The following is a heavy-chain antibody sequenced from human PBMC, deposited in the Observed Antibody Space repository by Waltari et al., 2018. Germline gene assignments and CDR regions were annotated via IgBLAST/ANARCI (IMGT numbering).Heavy chain of an antibody. CDR2: MNPNSGNT. J-gene: IGHJ5*02. D-gene: IGHD2-15*01. V-gene: IGHV1-8*01. CDR3: ARGYCSGGSCYSRWFDP. Sequence: QVPLVQSGAEVKKPGASVKVSCTASGYTFTSYDINWVRQATGQGMEWMGWMNPNSGNTGYAQKFQSRVTMTRNTAISTDYMELSSLRSEDTAVYYCARGYCSGGSCYSRWFDPWGQGTLVTVSS. CDR1: GYTFTSYD.